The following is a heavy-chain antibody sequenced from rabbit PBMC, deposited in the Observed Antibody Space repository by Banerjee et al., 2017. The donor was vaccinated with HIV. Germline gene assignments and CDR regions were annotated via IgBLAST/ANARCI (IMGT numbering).Heavy chain of an antibody. J-gene: IGHJ4*01. V-gene: IGHV1S40*01. CDR3: ARGVYATYGYIYYFDL. D-gene: IGHD6-1*01. Sequence: QSLEESGGDLVKPGASLTLTCTASGFSFSSSNYICWVRQAPGKGLEWIACIYAGSSDSTYYASWAKGRFTISKTSSTTVTLQMTSLTAADTATYLCARGVYATYGYIYYFDLWGPGTLVTVS. CDR1: GFSFSSSNY. CDR2: IYAGSSDST.